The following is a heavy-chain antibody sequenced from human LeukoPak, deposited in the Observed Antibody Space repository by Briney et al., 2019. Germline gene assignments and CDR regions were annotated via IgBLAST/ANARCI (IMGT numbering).Heavy chain of an antibody. CDR3: AKDLARRRGYGDLNY. Sequence: GESLRLSCAASGFTFSSYGMHWLRQAPGKGLEWVAFIRYDGSNKYYADSVKGRFTISRDNSKNTLYLQMNSLRAEDTAVYYCAKDLARRRGYGDLNYWGQGTLVTVSS. V-gene: IGHV3-30*02. D-gene: IGHD4-17*01. J-gene: IGHJ4*02. CDR2: IRYDGSNK. CDR1: GFTFSSYG.